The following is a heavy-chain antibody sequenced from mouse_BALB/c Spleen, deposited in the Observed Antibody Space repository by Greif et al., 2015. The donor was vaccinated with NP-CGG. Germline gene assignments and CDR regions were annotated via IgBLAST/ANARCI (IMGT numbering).Heavy chain of an antibody. V-gene: IGHV1S81*02. CDR3: TRGYYGNYGHFDV. Sequence: QVQLPQSGADLVKPGASVKLSCKASGYTFTSYYMYWVKQRPGQGLEWIGEINPSNGGTNFNEKFKSKATLTVDKSSSTAYMQLRSLTAEDSAVDYWTRGYYGNYGHFDVWGAGTTVTVSS. J-gene: IGHJ1*01. D-gene: IGHD2-1*01. CDR1: GYTFTSYY. CDR2: INPSNGGT.